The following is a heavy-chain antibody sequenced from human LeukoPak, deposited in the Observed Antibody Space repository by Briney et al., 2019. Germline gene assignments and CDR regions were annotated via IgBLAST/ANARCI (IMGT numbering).Heavy chain of an antibody. D-gene: IGHD6-13*01. CDR2: GYYSGST. Sequence: SETLSLTCTVSGASTSSSYWSWIRQSPGKGLEWIGYGYYSGSTYYNPSLRSRVTISVDMSKTQFSLRLNSVTAADTAVYYCARPIYTSSWYAFDIWGQGTTVTVSS. CDR1: GASTSSSY. V-gene: IGHV4-59*08. J-gene: IGHJ3*02. CDR3: ARPIYTSSWYAFDI.